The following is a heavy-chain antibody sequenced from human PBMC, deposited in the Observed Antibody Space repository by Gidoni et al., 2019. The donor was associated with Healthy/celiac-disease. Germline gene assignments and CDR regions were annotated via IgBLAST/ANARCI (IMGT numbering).Heavy chain of an antibody. D-gene: IGHD4-17*01. CDR2: ISSSSSYT. CDR3: ARVRDRMAYGALFDY. V-gene: IGHV3-11*06. CDR1: GFTFSDYY. J-gene: IGHJ4*02. Sequence: AASGFTFSDYYMSWIRQAPGKGLGCVSYISSSSSYTNDADSVKGRFTISRDNAKNSLYLQMNSRRAEDTAVYYCARVRDRMAYGALFDYWGQGTLVTVSS.